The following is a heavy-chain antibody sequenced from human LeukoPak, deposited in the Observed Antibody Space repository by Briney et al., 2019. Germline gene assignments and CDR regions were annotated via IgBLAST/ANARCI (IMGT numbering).Heavy chain of an antibody. CDR1: GGTFSSYA. D-gene: IGHD6-6*01. Sequence: SVKASCKASGGTFSSYAISWVRQAPGQGLEWMGGIIPIFGTANYAQKFQGRVTITTDESTSTAYMELSSLRSEDTAVYYCASFGVRAARLYYYYYMDVWGKGTTVTVSS. CDR2: IIPIFGTA. J-gene: IGHJ6*03. CDR3: ASFGVRAARLYYYYYMDV. V-gene: IGHV1-69*05.